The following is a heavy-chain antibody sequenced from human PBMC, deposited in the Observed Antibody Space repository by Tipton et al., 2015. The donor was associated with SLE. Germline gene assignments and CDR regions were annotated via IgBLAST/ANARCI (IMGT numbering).Heavy chain of an antibody. Sequence: TLSLTCSVSGGSISTYYWNWIRQPPGKGLEWIGYVDNSGSTNYNPSLRSRLTISVDTSRNQFSLKLNSLTAADTAVYYCARGVEYQDSWGQGALVTVSS. J-gene: IGHJ4*02. D-gene: IGHD2/OR15-2a*01. CDR1: GGSISTYY. CDR2: VDNSGST. V-gene: IGHV4-59*01. CDR3: ARGVEYQDS.